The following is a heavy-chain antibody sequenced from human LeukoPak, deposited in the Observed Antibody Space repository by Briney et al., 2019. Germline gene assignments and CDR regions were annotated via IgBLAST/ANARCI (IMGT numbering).Heavy chain of an antibody. CDR2: ISSDGSST. D-gene: IGHD6-19*01. CDR1: GFSFSYNA. V-gene: IGHV3-64*01. Sequence: GGSLRLSCAASGFSFSYNAMHWVRQAPGKGLEYVAAISSDGSSTYYANSVKGRFTISRDNSKNTLYLQMGSLRDEDMAVYYCARERLDGNWIDPWGQGTLVVVSS. CDR3: ARERLDGNWIDP. J-gene: IGHJ5*02.